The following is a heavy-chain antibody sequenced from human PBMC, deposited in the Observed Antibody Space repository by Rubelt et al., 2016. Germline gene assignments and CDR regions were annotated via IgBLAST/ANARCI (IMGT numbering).Heavy chain of an antibody. CDR3: ARDLSRSGSSWYSVDY. Sequence: QVQLQESGPGLVKPSETLSLTCTVSGGSISSYYWSWIRQPPGKGLEWIGYIYYSGSTNYNPSLKSRVTISLDTSMNQFSLKLSSVTAADTAVYYCARDLSRSGSSWYSVDYWGQGTLVTVSS. V-gene: IGHV4-59*12. CDR1: GGSISSYY. CDR2: IYYSGST. J-gene: IGHJ4*02. D-gene: IGHD6-13*01.